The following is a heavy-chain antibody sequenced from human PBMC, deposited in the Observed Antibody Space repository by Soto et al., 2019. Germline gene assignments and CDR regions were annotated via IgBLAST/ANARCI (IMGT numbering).Heavy chain of an antibody. Sequence: GGSLRLSFAASGFTFSSYGMPWVRQAPGKGLEWVAVISYDGSNKYYADSVKGRFTISRDNSKNTLYLQMNSLRAEDTAVYYCAKDFWRYCSSTSRYGSPFDPWGQGTLLTVSS. CDR3: AKDFWRYCSSTSRYGSPFDP. CDR1: GFTFSSYG. D-gene: IGHD2-2*01. V-gene: IGHV3-30*18. CDR2: ISYDGSNK. J-gene: IGHJ5*02.